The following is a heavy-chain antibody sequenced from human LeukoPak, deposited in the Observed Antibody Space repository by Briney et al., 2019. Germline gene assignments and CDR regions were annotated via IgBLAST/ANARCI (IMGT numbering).Heavy chain of an antibody. CDR2: ISYDGSNS. CDR1: GFTFSTSG. Sequence: GGSLRLSCAPSGFTFSTSGMHWVRQAPGEGLEWVAAISYDGSNSYYADSVKGRFTISRDNSKNTLYLQMNSLRAEDTAVYYCARDASITMIVVVSSDAFDIWGQGTMVTVSS. CDR3: ARDASITMIVVVSSDAFDI. D-gene: IGHD3-22*01. J-gene: IGHJ3*02. V-gene: IGHV3-30*03.